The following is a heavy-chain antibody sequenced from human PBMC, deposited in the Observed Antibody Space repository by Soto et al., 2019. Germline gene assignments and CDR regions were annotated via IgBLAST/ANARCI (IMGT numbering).Heavy chain of an antibody. Sequence: QLQLQESGPGLVKPSETLSLTCTVSGGSISSSYHYWGWIRQPPGKGLEWIGSIYYSGSTYNNPSLKSRVAISVDTSKNQFSLKLSSVTAADTAVFYCARHSAVATAADWFDPWGQGTLVTVSS. D-gene: IGHD6-19*01. J-gene: IGHJ5*02. CDR1: GGSISSSYHY. V-gene: IGHV4-39*01. CDR2: IYYSGST. CDR3: ARHSAVATAADWFDP.